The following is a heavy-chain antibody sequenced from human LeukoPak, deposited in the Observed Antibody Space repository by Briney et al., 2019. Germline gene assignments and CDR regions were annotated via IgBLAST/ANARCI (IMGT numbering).Heavy chain of an antibody. CDR3: AKGGHLGFCSSTSCENYYYYYGMDV. D-gene: IGHD2-2*01. CDR2: INGGGGGT. J-gene: IGHJ6*04. CDR1: GFTFSSYV. Sequence: GSLRLSCAASGFTFSSYVMNWVRQTPGKGLEWGSNINGGGGGTSYADSVKGRFTISRDNSKNTLYLQMNSLRAEDTAIYYCAKGGHLGFCSSTSCENYYYYYGMDVWGKGTTVTVSS. V-gene: IGHV3-23*01.